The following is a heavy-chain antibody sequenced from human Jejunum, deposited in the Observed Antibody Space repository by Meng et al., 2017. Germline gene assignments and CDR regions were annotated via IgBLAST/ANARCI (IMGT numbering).Heavy chain of an antibody. V-gene: IGHV3-23*01. CDR2: MSARDGRT. J-gene: IGHJ4*02. CDR1: GFTFSNYA. Sequence: ESLKISCAASGFTFSNYAMGWVRQAPGKGLEWVSGMSARDGRTYYADSVRGRFIISRDNSKNTLFLQMNNLRVEDMAVYYCARFADCGGDCPFDYWGQGTLVTVSS. CDR3: ARFADCGGDCPFDY. D-gene: IGHD2-21*02.